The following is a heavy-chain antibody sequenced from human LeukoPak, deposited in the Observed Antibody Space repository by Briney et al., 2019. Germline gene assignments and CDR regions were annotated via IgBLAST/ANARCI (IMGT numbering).Heavy chain of an antibody. J-gene: IGHJ5*02. V-gene: IGHV1-18*01. Sequence: ASVKVSCKASGYMFSKYGITWVRQAPGQGLEWMGWINPNNGHTNYAQKFQGRLTVTTDTSTTTAYMELRSLRSDDTAVYYCARAGAVVDNWFDPWGQGTLVTVSS. CDR1: GYMFSKYG. CDR2: INPNNGHT. D-gene: IGHD2-15*01. CDR3: ARAGAVVDNWFDP.